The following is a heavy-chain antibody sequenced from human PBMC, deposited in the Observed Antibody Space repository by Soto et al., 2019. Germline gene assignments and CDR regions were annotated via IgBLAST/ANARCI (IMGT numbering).Heavy chain of an antibody. J-gene: IGHJ6*02. Sequence: QVQLVQSGAEVKKPGSSVKVSCKASGGTFSSYAISWVRQAPGQGLEWMGGIIPIFGTANYAKKFQGRVPIAADKYTSTAYMGLSSLRSEDTAVYYCARKWLVEGGYYYGMDVWGQGTTVTVSS. CDR1: GGTFSSYA. D-gene: IGHD6-19*01. CDR2: IIPIFGTA. V-gene: IGHV1-69*06. CDR3: ARKWLVEGGYYYGMDV.